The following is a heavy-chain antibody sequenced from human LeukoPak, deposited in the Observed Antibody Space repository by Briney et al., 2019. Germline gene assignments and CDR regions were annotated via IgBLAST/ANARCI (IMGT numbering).Heavy chain of an antibody. CDR2: IFYIGST. V-gene: IGHV4-59*08. CDR1: GGSISSYY. CDR3: AGHPSVAGTKGGFDH. J-gene: IGHJ4*02. Sequence: SETLSLTCTVSGGSISSYYWSWIRQSPGKGLEWIGYIFYIGSTNYNPSLKSRVTISVDTSKNQFSLKLSSVTAADTAVYYCAGHPSVAGTKGGFDHWGQGTLVTVSS. D-gene: IGHD6-19*01.